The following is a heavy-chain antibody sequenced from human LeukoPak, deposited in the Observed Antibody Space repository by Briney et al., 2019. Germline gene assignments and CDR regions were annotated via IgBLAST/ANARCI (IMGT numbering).Heavy chain of an antibody. J-gene: IGHJ5*02. CDR1: GYNFTNYW. Sequence: GESLKISCKVFGYNFTNYWIGWVRQMPGKGLDWMGILYPGDSDTRYSPSFQGQVTISADKSVSTDYLQWSSLKASDTAMYYCARQWGDCSSTSCYSASWGQGTLVTVSS. CDR3: ARQWGDCSSTSCYSAS. V-gene: IGHV5-51*01. CDR2: LYPGDSDT. D-gene: IGHD2-2*01.